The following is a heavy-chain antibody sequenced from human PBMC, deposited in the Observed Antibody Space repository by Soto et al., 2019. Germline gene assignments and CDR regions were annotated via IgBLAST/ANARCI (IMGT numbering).Heavy chain of an antibody. CDR1: GFTFSSYA. D-gene: IGHD6-19*01. CDR2: ISGSGGST. J-gene: IGHJ4*02. CDR3: AKEKAVAGSGADGGT. Sequence: GGSLRLSCAASGFTFSSYAMSWVRQAPGKGLEWVSAISGSGGSTYYADSVKGRFTISRDNSKNTLYLQMNSLRAEDTAVYYCAKEKAVAGSGADGGTWGQGTLVTAPQ. V-gene: IGHV3-23*01.